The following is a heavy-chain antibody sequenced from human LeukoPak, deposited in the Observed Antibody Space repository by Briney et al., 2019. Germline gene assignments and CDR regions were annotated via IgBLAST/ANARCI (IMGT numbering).Heavy chain of an antibody. CDR1: GYTFTSYG. Sequence: ASVKVSCKASGYTFTSYGITWVRQAPGQGLEWMGWISGYNGNTNYAQKFQGRVTMTTDTSTSTVYMELRSLRSDDTAVYYCATYGGSGSGSYYYYYYYMDVWGKGTTVTISS. D-gene: IGHD3-10*01. J-gene: IGHJ6*03. CDR2: ISGYNGNT. CDR3: ATYGGSGSGSYYYYYYYMDV. V-gene: IGHV1-18*01.